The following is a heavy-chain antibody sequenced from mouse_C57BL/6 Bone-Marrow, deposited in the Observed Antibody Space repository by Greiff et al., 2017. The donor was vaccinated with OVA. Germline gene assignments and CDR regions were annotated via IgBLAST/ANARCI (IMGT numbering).Heavy chain of an antibody. CDR1: GYTFTTYP. V-gene: IGHV1-47*01. Sequence: QVQLKESGAELVKPGASVKMSCKASGYTFTTYPIEWMKQNHGKSLEWIGNFHPYNDDTKYNEKFKGKATLTVEKSSSTVYLELSRLTSDDSAVYYCARRGDYYGSSWYFDVWGTGTTVTVSS. CDR2: FHPYNDDT. J-gene: IGHJ1*03. CDR3: ARRGDYYGSSWYFDV. D-gene: IGHD1-1*01.